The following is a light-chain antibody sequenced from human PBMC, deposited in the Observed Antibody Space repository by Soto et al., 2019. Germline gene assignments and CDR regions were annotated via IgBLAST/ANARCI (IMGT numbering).Light chain of an antibody. Sequence: EIVLTQSPATLSLSPGERATLSCRASQSVNNFLAWYQQKPGQAPRLLIYDTSIRATDIPARFSGSGSGTDFTLTISSLEPEDFAVYYCQQYNNWPRTFGQGTKVDNK. J-gene: IGKJ1*01. V-gene: IGKV3-11*01. CDR2: DTS. CDR1: QSVNNF. CDR3: QQYNNWPRT.